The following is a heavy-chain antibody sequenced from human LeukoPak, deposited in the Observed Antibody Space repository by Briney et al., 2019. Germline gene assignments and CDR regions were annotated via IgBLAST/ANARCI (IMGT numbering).Heavy chain of an antibody. CDR1: GYTFTGYY. J-gene: IGHJ1*01. CDR3: ARDSIVVVTANPRPGYFHH. CDR2: INPNSGGT. Sequence: ASVKVSCKASGYTFTGYYIHWVRQAPGQGLEWMGWINPNSGGTNYAQKFQGRVTMTRDTSISTAYMELSRMRSDDTAVYYCARDSIVVVTANPRPGYFHHWGQGTLVSVSS. V-gene: IGHV1-2*02. D-gene: IGHD2-21*02.